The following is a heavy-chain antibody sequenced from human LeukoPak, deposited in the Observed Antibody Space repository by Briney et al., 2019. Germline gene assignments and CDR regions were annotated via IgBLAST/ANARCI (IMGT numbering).Heavy chain of an antibody. CDR1: GGSISSYY. Sequence: SETLSLTCTVSGGSISSYYWSWIRQPPGKGLEWIGYIYYSGSTNYNPSLKSRVTISVDTSKNQFSLKLSSVTAADTAVYYCARQDSSGWYFFDYWGQGTLVTVSS. CDR2: IYYSGST. J-gene: IGHJ4*02. CDR3: ARQDSSGWYFFDY. D-gene: IGHD6-19*01. V-gene: IGHV4-59*01.